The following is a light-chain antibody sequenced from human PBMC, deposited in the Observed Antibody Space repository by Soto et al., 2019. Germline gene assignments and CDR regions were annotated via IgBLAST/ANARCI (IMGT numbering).Light chain of an antibody. CDR2: GAS. CDR1: QSVSSTY. Sequence: EIVLTQSPGTLSLSPGERATLSCRASQSVSSTYLAWYQQKPGQAPRLLISGASSRATGIPDRFSGSGSGTDFTLTISRLEPEDFAEYYCQQQGRPPRTFGQGTNVDIK. V-gene: IGKV3-20*01. CDR3: QQQGRPPRT. J-gene: IGKJ1*01.